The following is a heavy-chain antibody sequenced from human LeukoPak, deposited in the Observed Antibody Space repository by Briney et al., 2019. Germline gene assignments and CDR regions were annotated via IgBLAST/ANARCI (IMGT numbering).Heavy chain of an antibody. V-gene: IGHV3-23*01. CDR1: GFTFSSYA. Sequence: GGSLGLSCAASGFTFSSYAMSWVRQAPGKGLEWVSVISGSGGSTYYADSVKGRFTISRDNSKNTLYLQMNSLRAEDTAVYYCAKDYCSGSSCYSGLDFWGQGALVTVSS. CDR3: AKDYCSGSSCYSGLDF. CDR2: ISGSGGST. D-gene: IGHD2-15*01. J-gene: IGHJ4*02.